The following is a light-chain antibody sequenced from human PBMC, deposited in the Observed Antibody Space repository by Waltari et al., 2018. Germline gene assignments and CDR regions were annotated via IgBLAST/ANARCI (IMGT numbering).Light chain of an antibody. CDR2: KAF. J-gene: IGKJ2*01. CDR3: QQYNSYST. V-gene: IGKV1-5*03. CDR1: QSISSL. Sequence: DIQMTQSPSTLSASVGDRVTITCRASQSISSLLAWYQQKPGKAPKLLSYKAFSLQTGVPSRFSGSGSGTEFTLTISSLQPDDFATYYCQQYNSYSTIGPGTKLEIQ.